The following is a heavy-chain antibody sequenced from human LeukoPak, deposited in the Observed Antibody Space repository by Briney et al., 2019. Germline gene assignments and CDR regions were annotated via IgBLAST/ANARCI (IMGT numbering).Heavy chain of an antibody. CDR2: IYPGDSDT. CDR1: GYNFPTYW. Sequence: GESLKISCKGSGYNFPTYWIGWVRQMPGKGLEWMGIIYPGDSDTRYSPSFQGQITISADKSISTAYLQWSSLKASDTAMHYCATAPGYCSGGSCYLPRIWGQGTQVTVSS. CDR3: ATAPGYCSGGSCYLPRI. D-gene: IGHD2-15*01. V-gene: IGHV5-51*01. J-gene: IGHJ4*02.